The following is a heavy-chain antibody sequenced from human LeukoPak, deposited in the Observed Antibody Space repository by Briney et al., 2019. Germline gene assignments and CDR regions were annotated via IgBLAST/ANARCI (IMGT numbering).Heavy chain of an antibody. D-gene: IGHD4-17*01. CDR3: AKMGNPATVTADY. J-gene: IGHJ4*02. CDR2: ISYSGST. V-gene: IGHV4-59*08. Sequence: PSETLSLTCTVSGGSMRSYYWSWIRQPPGEGLEWIGYISYSGSTIYNPSLKSRVTISVDTSENQFSLKLNSVTAADTAVYYCAKMGNPATVTADYWGQGTLVTVSS. CDR1: GGSMRSYY.